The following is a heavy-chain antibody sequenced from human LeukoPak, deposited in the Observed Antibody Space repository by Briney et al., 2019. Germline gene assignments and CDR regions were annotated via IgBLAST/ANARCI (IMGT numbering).Heavy chain of an antibody. CDR1: GFTFDDYA. D-gene: IGHD1-26*01. J-gene: IGHJ1*01. V-gene: IGHV3-9*01. CDR3: AKDPGNSGSYGGYFQY. Sequence: GGPLRLSCAASGFTFDDYAMHWVRQVSGKGLEWVSGTSWNSDSIGYADSVKGRFTISRDNAKNSLYLQMNSLRAEDTALYYCAKDPGNSGSYGGYFQYWGQGTLVTVSS. CDR2: TSWNSDSI.